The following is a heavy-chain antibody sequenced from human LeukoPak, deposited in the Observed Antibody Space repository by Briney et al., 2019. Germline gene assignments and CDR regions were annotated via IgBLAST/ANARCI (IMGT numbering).Heavy chain of an antibody. D-gene: IGHD6-19*01. CDR3: TRERIAVAGSEAFDL. CDR2: INPNTGGT. Sequence: GASVKVSCKASGYTFIDYYIQWVRQAPGQGLEWMGWINPNTGGTNYAQKFQGRVTVTRDTSISTAYMELSTLTSDDTAVYYCTRERIAVAGSEAFDLWGQGTMVTVSS. CDR1: GYTFIDYY. J-gene: IGHJ3*01. V-gene: IGHV1-2*02.